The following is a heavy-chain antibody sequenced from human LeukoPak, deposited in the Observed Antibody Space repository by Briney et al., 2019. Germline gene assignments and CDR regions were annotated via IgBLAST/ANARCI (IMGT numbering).Heavy chain of an antibody. V-gene: IGHV4-4*07. CDR1: GGSISRYY. CDR2: IHSSGST. CDR3: ARGDDSGYYVGGYYFDY. Sequence: SETLSLTCTVSGGSISRYYWSWIRQFAGKGLEWIGRIHSSGSTNYNPSLKSRVTMSVDTSKNQFSLKPSSVTAADTAVFYCARGDDSGYYVGGYYFDYWGQGILVTVSS. D-gene: IGHD3-22*01. J-gene: IGHJ4*02.